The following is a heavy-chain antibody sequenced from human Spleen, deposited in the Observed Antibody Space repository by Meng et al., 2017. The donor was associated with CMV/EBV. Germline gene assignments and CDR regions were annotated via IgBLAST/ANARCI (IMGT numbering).Heavy chain of an antibody. CDR2: IYYSGYT. CDR1: GGSISSSRYY. CDR3: ARVEWQFNWFDP. V-gene: IGHV4-39*07. Sequence: CTVAGGSISSSRYYWGWIRQPPWKGLEWIGSIYYSGYTYYNPSLKSRVTTSVDTSKNQFSLKLSSVTAADTAVYYCARVEWQFNWFDPWGQGTLVTVSS. D-gene: IGHD3-3*01. J-gene: IGHJ5*02.